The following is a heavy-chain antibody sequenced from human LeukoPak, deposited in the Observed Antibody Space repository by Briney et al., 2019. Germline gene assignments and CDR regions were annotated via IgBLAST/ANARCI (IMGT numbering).Heavy chain of an antibody. CDR2: INHSGST. CDR3: ASHESGAFDI. CDR1: GGSISSYY. Sequence: SETLSLTCTVSGGSISSYYWSWIRQPPGKGLEWIGEINHSGSTNYNPSLKSRVTISVDTSKNQFSLKLSSVTAADTAAYYCASHESGAFDIWGQGTMVTVSS. J-gene: IGHJ3*02. V-gene: IGHV4-34*01.